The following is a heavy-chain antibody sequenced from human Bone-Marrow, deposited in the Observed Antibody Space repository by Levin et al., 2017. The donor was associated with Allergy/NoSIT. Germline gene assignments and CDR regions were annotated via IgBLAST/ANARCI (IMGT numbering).Heavy chain of an antibody. CDR2: IRSKAYGGTT. CDR3: TRDAQWEPYDY. Sequence: GGSLRLSCTASGFTFGDYAMSWFRQAPGKGLEWVGFIRSKAYGGTTEYAASVKGRFTISRDDSKSIAYLQMNSLKTEDTAVYYCTRDAQWEPYDYWGQGTLVTVSS. CDR1: GFTFGDYA. V-gene: IGHV3-49*03. D-gene: IGHD1-26*01. J-gene: IGHJ4*02.